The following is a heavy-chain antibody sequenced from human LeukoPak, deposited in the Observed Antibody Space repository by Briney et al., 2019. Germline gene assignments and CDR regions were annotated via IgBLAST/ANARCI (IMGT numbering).Heavy chain of an antibody. D-gene: IGHD3-3*01. J-gene: IGHJ4*02. CDR2: IIPIFGTA. CDR3: ATWVGFLEWLSNGGYYFDY. V-gene: IGHV1-69*06. Sequence: SVKVSCKASGGTFSSYAISWVRQAPGQGLEWMGGIIPIFGTANYAQKFQGRVTITADTSTDTAYMELSSLRSEDTAVYYCATWVGFLEWLSNGGYYFDYWGQGTLVTVSS. CDR1: GGTFSSYA.